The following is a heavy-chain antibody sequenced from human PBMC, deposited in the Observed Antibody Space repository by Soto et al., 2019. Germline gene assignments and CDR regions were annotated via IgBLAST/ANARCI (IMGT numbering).Heavy chain of an antibody. CDR3: AVTSLLGGYSSGSRPNDAFDI. J-gene: IGHJ3*02. Sequence: GDSVKVACKASGYTFTGYYMHWVRQAHGQGLEWMGWINPNSGGTNYAQKFQGWVTMTRDTSISTAYMELSRLRSDDTAVYYCAVTSLLGGYSSGSRPNDAFDIWGQATMVTVS. V-gene: IGHV1-2*04. CDR2: INPNSGGT. D-gene: IGHD6-19*01. CDR1: GYTFTGYY.